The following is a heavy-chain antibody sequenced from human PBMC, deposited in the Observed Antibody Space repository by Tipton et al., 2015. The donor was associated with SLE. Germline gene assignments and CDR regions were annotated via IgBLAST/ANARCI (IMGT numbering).Heavy chain of an antibody. V-gene: IGHV4-59*08. Sequence: LSLTCTVSGGSISSHYWSWIRQPPGQGLEWIGYIYYSGSTNYNPSLKSRVTISVDTSKNQFSLKLSSVTAADTAVYYCARLTGYSSSYPDYWGQGTLVTVSS. CDR3: ARLTGYSSSYPDY. CDR1: GGSISSHY. J-gene: IGHJ4*02. CDR2: IYYSGST. D-gene: IGHD6-6*01.